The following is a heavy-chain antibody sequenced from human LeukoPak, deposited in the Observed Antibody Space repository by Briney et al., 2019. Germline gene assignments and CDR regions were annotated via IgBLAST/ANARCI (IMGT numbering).Heavy chain of an antibody. CDR3: ARSIAVAGPRYWYLDL. V-gene: IGHV4-39*01. J-gene: IGHJ2*01. CDR1: GGSISSSSYY. CDR2: IYYSGST. D-gene: IGHD6-19*01. Sequence: PSETLSLTCTVSGGSISSSSYYWGWIRQPPGKGLEWIGSIYYSGSTYYNPSLKSRVTISVDTSKNQFSLKLSSVTAADTAVYYCARSIAVAGPRYWYLDLWGRGTLVTVSS.